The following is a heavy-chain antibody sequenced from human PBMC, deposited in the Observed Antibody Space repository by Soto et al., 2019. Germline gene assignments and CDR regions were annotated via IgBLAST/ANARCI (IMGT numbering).Heavy chain of an antibody. V-gene: IGHV3-21*01. CDR1: GFTFSSYS. CDR3: ASGPYHYPRYDSSGYKPVNY. D-gene: IGHD3-22*01. Sequence: PGGSLRLSCAASGFTFSSYSMNWVRQAPGKGLEWVSSISSSSSYIYYADSVKGRFTISRDNAKNSLYLQMNSLRAEDTAVYYCASGPYHYPRYDSSGYKPVNYWGQGTLVTVSS. J-gene: IGHJ4*02. CDR2: ISSSSSYI.